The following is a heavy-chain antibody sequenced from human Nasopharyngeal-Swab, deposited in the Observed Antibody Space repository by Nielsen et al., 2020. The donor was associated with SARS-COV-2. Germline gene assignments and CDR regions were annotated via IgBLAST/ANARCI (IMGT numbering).Heavy chain of an antibody. D-gene: IGHD6-19*01. CDR1: GYTFTGYY. V-gene: IGHV1-2*06. CDR3: AREPDSSVWYATSNWFDP. CDR2: IIPNSGGT. Sequence: ASVKVSCKAAGYTFTGYYMHWVRQAPGQGLEWMGRIIPNSGGTNYAQKFQGRVTMTRDTSISTAYMELSRLRSDDTAVYYCAREPDSSVWYATSNWFDPWGQGTLVTVSS. J-gene: IGHJ5*02.